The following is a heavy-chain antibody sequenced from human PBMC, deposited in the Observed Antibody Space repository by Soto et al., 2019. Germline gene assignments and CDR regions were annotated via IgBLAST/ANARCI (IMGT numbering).Heavy chain of an antibody. Sequence: QVQLVESGGGLVKAGESLTLSCAASGFTFSDYFMTWIRQAPGKGLEWVSYVTTDTIHYADAVKGRFTLSRDSAKNSLYLQMINLRAEDTGVYYCARDRMVCNYWGQGDLVTVSS. D-gene: IGHD2-8*01. J-gene: IGHJ4*02. V-gene: IGHV3-11*01. CDR3: ARDRMVCNY. CDR1: GFTFSDYF. CDR2: VTTDTI.